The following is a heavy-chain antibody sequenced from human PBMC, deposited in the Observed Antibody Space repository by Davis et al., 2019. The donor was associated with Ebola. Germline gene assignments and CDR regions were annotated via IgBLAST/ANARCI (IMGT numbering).Heavy chain of an antibody. CDR3: ARSGLSFGVVKYHYGMDV. CDR1: GFTFSSHA. J-gene: IGHJ6*04. D-gene: IGHD3-3*01. Sequence: GESLKISCAASGFTFSSHAMGWVRQAPGQGLEWLSGLSGSGGSLYYADSVKGRFTISRDNSKDTLYLRMNRLRAEDTAVYYCARSGLSFGVVKYHYGMDVWGKGTTVTVSS. V-gene: IGHV3-23*01. CDR2: LSGSGGSL.